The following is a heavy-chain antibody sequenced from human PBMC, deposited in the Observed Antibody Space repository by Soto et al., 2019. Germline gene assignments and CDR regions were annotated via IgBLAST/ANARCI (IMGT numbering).Heavy chain of an antibody. D-gene: IGHD2-15*01. Sequence: GGSLRLSCAASGFTFSSYSMNWVRQAPGKGLEWVSSISSSSSYIYYADSVKGRFTISRDNAKNSLYLQMNSLRAEDTAVYYCAREGYSMFYGMDAWGQGTTVTVSS. CDR1: GFTFSSYS. CDR3: AREGYSMFYGMDA. CDR2: ISSSSSYI. J-gene: IGHJ6*02. V-gene: IGHV3-21*01.